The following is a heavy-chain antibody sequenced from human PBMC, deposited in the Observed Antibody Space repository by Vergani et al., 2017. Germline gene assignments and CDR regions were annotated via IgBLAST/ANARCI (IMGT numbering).Heavy chain of an antibody. CDR2: IYYSGTT. Sequence: QVRLQESGPGLVKPSETLSLTCSVSGGSMSGYYWGWIRQPPGKGLEWIGNIYYSGTTYYNPSLKSRVAISVDTSKNQFSLKLSSVTAADTAVYYCARFGGGIAVTGRAFDIWGQGTMVTVSA. CDR1: GGSMSGYY. CDR3: ARFGGGIAVTGRAFDI. V-gene: IGHV4-39*01. J-gene: IGHJ3*02. D-gene: IGHD6-19*01.